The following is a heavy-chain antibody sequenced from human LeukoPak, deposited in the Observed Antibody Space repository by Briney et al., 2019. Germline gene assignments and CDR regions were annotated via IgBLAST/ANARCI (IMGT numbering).Heavy chain of an antibody. Sequence: GESLKISCKGSGYSFTSYWIGWVRQMPGKGLEWMGIIYPGDSDTRYSPSFQGQVTISADKSVSTAYLQWSSLKASDTAMYYCARVKYSSSYYFDYWGQGTLVTVSP. J-gene: IGHJ4*02. D-gene: IGHD6-6*01. CDR1: GYSFTSYW. CDR2: IYPGDSDT. V-gene: IGHV5-51*01. CDR3: ARVKYSSSYYFDY.